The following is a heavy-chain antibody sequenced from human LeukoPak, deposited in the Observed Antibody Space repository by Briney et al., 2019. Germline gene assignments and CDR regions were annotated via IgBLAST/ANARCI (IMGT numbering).Heavy chain of an antibody. CDR3: AFRTYYYDSSGPSRSAFDI. V-gene: IGHV1-69*04. D-gene: IGHD3-22*01. CDR2: IIPILGIA. J-gene: IGHJ3*02. CDR1: GGTFSSYA. Sequence: SVKVSCKASGGTFSSYAISWVRQAPGQGLERMGRIIPILGIANYAQKFQGRVTITADKSTSTAYMELSSLRSEDTAVYYCAFRTYYYDSSGPSRSAFDIWGQGTMVTVSS.